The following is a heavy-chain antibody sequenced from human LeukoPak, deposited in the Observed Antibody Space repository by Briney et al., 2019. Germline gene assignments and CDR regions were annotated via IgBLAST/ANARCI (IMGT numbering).Heavy chain of an antibody. CDR3: ARGRLPRGDLLPDAFDI. CDR2: ISVSGLYI. Sequence: GGSLRLSCAASGFSFSSYSMNWVRQAPGRGLEWVSSISVSGLYIYYADSMKGRFTISRDNAKNSLSLQMTSLRAEDTSVYYCARGRLPRGDLLPDAFDIWGQGTLVTVSS. J-gene: IGHJ3*02. D-gene: IGHD1-26*01. V-gene: IGHV3-21*06. CDR1: GFSFSSYS.